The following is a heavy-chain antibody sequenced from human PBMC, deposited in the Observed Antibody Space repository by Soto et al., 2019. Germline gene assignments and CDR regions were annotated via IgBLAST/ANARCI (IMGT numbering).Heavy chain of an antibody. Sequence: EVQLVESGGGLVQPGGSLRLSCEASGFTFSEYWMHWVGQVPGKGLGWDSGLKSEGTYTDYADSVRGRFTISRDSAKNTVFLQMNNLRVEDTAIYYCEISNWPVGNYWGQGILVTVSS. CDR3: EISNWPVGNY. V-gene: IGHV3-74*01. J-gene: IGHJ4*02. CDR1: GFTFSEYW. D-gene: IGHD1-20*01. CDR2: LKSEGTYT.